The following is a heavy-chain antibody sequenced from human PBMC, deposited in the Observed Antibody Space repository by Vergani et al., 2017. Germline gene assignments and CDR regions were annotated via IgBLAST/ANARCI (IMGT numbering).Heavy chain of an antibody. V-gene: IGHV3-48*04. CDR3: ARVPGPADYYYYYYMDV. D-gene: IGHD2-2*01. Sequence: EVQLVESGGGLVQPGGSLRLSCAASGFTFSSYSMNWVRQAPGKALDWVSYISSSSSTIYYADSVKGRFTISRDNAKNSLYLQMNRLRAEDTAVYYCARVPGPADYYYYYYMDVWGKGTTVTVSS. CDR1: GFTFSSYS. CDR2: ISSSSSTI. J-gene: IGHJ6*03.